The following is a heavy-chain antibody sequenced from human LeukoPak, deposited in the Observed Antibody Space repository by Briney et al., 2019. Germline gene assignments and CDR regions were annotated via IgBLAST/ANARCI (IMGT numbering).Heavy chain of an antibody. CDR3: ARGDYDSSGYYYHMDY. CDR2: ISAYNGNT. Sequence: GASVKVSCKTSGYTFTNFGISWVRQAPGQGLEWMGWISAYNGNTNYAQKLQGRVTMTTDTSTSTAYMELRSLRSDDTAVYYCARGDYDSSGYYYHMDYWGQGTLVTVSS. V-gene: IGHV1-18*01. J-gene: IGHJ4*02. D-gene: IGHD3-22*01. CDR1: GYTFTNFG.